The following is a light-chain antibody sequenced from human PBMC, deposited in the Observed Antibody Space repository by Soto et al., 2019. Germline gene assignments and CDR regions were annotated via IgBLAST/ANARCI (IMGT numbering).Light chain of an antibody. CDR1: HTVNSNY. CDR3: QQHGDSLT. V-gene: IGKV3-20*01. J-gene: IGKJ4*01. CDR2: GAS. Sequence: ETVLTQSPGTLSLSPGERATLSCRASHTVNSNYLGWYQQKPGQAPRLLMDGASSRATGIPDRFSGSGSGTDFTLTIRRLEPEDFAVYYCQQHGDSLTFGGGTKVEIK.